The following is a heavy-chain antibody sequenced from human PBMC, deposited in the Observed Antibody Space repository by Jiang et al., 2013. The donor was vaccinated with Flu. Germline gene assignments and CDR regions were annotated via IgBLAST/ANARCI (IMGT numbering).Heavy chain of an antibody. D-gene: IGHD6-13*01. Sequence: WWTWIRRSPERAWSGLDTSSFSGSTNYNPSLKSRVTISVDKSKNQFSLKLSSVTAADTAVYYCARIAAAGYHDYWGQGTLVTVSS. CDR3: ARIAAAGYHDY. CDR2: SSFSGST. CDR1: W. J-gene: IGHJ4*02. V-gene: IGHV4-4*02.